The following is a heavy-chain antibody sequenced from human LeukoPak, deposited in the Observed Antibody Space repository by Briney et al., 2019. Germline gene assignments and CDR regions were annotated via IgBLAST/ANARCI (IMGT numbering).Heavy chain of an antibody. J-gene: IGHJ4*02. CDR2: FDPEDGET. CDR3: ARGGEMATITDDRFDY. Sequence: ASVKVSCKVSGYTLTELSMHWVRQAPGKGLEWMGGFDPEDGETIYAQKFQGRVTMTEDTSTDTAYMELSSLRSEDTAVYYCARGGEMATITDDRFDYWGQGTLVTVSS. D-gene: IGHD5-24*01. V-gene: IGHV1-24*01. CDR1: GYTLTELS.